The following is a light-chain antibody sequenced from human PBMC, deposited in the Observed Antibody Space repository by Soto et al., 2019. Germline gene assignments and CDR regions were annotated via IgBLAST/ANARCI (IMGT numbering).Light chain of an antibody. J-gene: IGKJ3*01. V-gene: IGKV3-20*01. Sequence: EIVLTQSPVTLSLSPGESATLSCRASQTVSSTYLTWYQQRPGQPPRLLIYATSTRSTDVPDRFSGSGSGTDFTLTISGLEPEDFAMYYCQLYGTSPLFGPWTKVDV. CDR3: QLYGTSPL. CDR1: QTVSSTY. CDR2: ATS.